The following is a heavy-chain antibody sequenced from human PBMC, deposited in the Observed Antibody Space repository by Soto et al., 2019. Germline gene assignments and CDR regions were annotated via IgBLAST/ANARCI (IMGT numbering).Heavy chain of an antibody. Sequence: PSETLSLTCTVSGGSINSGDYSWTWIRQPPGKGLEWIGYIYHTGTTYYNMSLKSRVTISVDRSKNQFSLKLSSVTAADTAVYYCARGINYYDSSGDSWFDFWGQGTRVSVAS. CDR3: ARGINYYDSSGDSWFDF. V-gene: IGHV4-30-2*01. CDR2: IYHTGTT. D-gene: IGHD3-22*01. J-gene: IGHJ5*01. CDR1: GGSINSGDYS.